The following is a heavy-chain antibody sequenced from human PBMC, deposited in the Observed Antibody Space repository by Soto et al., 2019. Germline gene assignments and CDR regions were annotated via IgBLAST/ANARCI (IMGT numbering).Heavy chain of an antibody. V-gene: IGHV3-53*01. Sequence: EVRLEESGGGLIQPGGSLRLSCTAYGLGVRNNYMSWVRQAPGMGLEWVSVIYNDGTTYYADSVKGRFTLSRDTSKNTLSLRMDSLRAEDTAVYYCVRPLPSGRNYGMDVWGQGATVTVSS. CDR3: VRPLPSGRNYGMDV. CDR2: IYNDGTT. J-gene: IGHJ6*02. D-gene: IGHD3-10*01. CDR1: GLGVRNNY.